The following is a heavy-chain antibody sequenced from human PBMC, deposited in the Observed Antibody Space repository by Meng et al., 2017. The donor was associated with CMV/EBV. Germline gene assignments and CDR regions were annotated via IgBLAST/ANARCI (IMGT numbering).Heavy chain of an antibody. CDR2: IKQDGSEK. CDR3: SSNSIVVVPAAIPDDAFDI. D-gene: IGHD2-2*02. V-gene: IGHV3-7*01. CDR1: GFTFSSYW. J-gene: IGHJ3*02. Sequence: GGSLRLSCAASGFTFSSYWMSWVRQAPGKGLEWVANIKQDGSEKYYVDSVKGRFTISRDNAKNSLYLQMNSLRAEDTAVYYCSSNSIVVVPAAIPDDAFDIWGQGTMVTVS.